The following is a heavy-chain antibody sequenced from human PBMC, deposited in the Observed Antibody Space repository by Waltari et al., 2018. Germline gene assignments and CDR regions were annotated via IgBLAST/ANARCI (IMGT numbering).Heavy chain of an antibody. D-gene: IGHD3-3*01. CDR1: GGSISSGGYY. CDR2: IYYSGST. J-gene: IGHJ6*03. Sequence: QVQLQESGPGLVKPSQTLSLTCTVSGGSISSGGYYWNWIRQHPGKGLEWIGYIYYSGSTYYNPSLKSRVTISVDTSKNQFSLKLSSVTAADTAVYYCARCITIFGVALMDVWGKGTTVTVSS. V-gene: IGHV4-31*03. CDR3: ARCITIFGVALMDV.